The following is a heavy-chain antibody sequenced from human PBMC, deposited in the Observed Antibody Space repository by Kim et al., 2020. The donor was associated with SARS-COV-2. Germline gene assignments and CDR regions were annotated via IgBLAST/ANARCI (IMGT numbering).Heavy chain of an antibody. V-gene: IGHV3-23*01. Sequence: YAGSVNGRFTISRDNSKNTLYLQMNSLRAEDTALYYCAEGPSTVVTPADYWGQGTLVTVSS. J-gene: IGHJ4*02. CDR3: AEGPSTVVTPADY. D-gene: IGHD4-17*01.